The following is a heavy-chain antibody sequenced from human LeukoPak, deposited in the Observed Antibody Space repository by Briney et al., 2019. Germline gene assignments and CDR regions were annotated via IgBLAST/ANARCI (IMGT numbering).Heavy chain of an antibody. CDR2: ITSSGREI. J-gene: IGHJ5*02. V-gene: IGHV3-21*01. CDR3: ATSPNPAAILIA. CDR1: GFSFSTYN. D-gene: IGHD2-2*02. Sequence: SGGSLRLSCAASGFSFSTYNMNWVRQAPGKALEWVSSITSSGREIFYIDSVKGRFTISRDNAEKSLYLQMNSLTAEDTAVYYCATSPNPAAILIAWGQGTLVTVSS.